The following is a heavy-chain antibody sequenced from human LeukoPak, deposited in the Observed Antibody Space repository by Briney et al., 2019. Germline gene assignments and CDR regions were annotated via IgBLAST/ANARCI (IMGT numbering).Heavy chain of an antibody. CDR3: TTSLTSGYHVDY. V-gene: IGHV3-53*01. D-gene: IGHD3-22*01. CDR2: IYSDNT. Sequence: GGSLRLSCTVSGFTVSSNSMSWVRQAPGKGLEWVSFIYSDNTHYSDSVKGRFTISRDNSKNTLYLQMNSLKTEDTAVYYCTTSLTSGYHVDYWGQGILVTVSS. CDR1: GFTVSSNS. J-gene: IGHJ4*02.